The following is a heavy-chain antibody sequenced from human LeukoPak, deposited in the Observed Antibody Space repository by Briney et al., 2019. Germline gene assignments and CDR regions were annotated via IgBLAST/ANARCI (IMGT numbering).Heavy chain of an antibody. J-gene: IGHJ4*02. D-gene: IGHD5-12*01. V-gene: IGHV3-66*04. CDR1: GFKFGDYA. CDR3: ARRVATDFYFDY. Sequence: GGSLRLSCAASGFKFGDYAMSWVRQAPGKGLEWVSVIYSGGNTYYADSVKGRFTISRDNSKNTLYLQMNSLRAEDTAVYYCARRVATDFYFDYWGQGTLVTVSS. CDR2: IYSGGNT.